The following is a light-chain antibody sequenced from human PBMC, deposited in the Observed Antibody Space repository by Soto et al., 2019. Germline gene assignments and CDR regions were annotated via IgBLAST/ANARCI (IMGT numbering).Light chain of an antibody. V-gene: IGLV2-14*01. CDR2: EVS. CDR3: SSYTTSSSVV. Sequence: QSVLTQPASVSGSPGQSITISCTGTSSDVGDYNYVSWYQQHPGKAPKLMIYEVSNRPSGVSSRFSASKSGNTASLTISGLQAEDEADYYCSSYTTSSSVVFGGGTQLTVL. CDR1: SSDVGDYNY. J-gene: IGLJ2*01.